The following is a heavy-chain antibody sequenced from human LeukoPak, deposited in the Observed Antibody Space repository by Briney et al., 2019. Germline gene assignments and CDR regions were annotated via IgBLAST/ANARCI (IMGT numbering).Heavy chain of an antibody. CDR1: GYTLTELS. J-gene: IGHJ3*02. Sequence: ASVKVSCKVSGYTLTELSMHWVRQAPGKGLEWMGGYDPEDGETIYAQKFQGRVTMTEDTSTDTAYMELSSLRSEDTAVYYCAAGYYYDSSGYHGRYAFDIWGQGTMVTVSS. V-gene: IGHV1-24*01. CDR3: AAGYYYDSSGYHGRYAFDI. D-gene: IGHD3-22*01. CDR2: YDPEDGET.